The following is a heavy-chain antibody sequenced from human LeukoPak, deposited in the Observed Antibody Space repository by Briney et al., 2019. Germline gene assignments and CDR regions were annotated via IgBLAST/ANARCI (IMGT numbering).Heavy chain of an antibody. Sequence: ASVKVSCKASGFTFTSYYMHWVRQAPGQGLEWMGIINPSGGSTSYPQKFQGRVTMTKDTSTSTVYMELSSLRSEDTAVYYCACVVRGAFDIWGQGTIVTVSS. V-gene: IGHV1-46*03. CDR1: GFTFTSYY. D-gene: IGHD2-21*01. CDR2: INPSGGST. CDR3: ACVVRGAFDI. J-gene: IGHJ3*02.